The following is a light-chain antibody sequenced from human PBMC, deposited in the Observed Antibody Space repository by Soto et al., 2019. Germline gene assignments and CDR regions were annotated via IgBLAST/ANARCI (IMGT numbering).Light chain of an antibody. J-gene: IGKJ5*01. CDR1: QGISTW. CDR3: QQYDNSPIT. CDR2: AAS. Sequence: DIQMTQSPSSMSASVGDRVTITCRASQGISTWLTWHQQKPGKAPKLLIYAASTLQSGVPSRFSGSGSGTDFTLTISRLEPEDFAVYYCQQYDNSPITFGQGTRLEIK. V-gene: IGKV1D-16*01.